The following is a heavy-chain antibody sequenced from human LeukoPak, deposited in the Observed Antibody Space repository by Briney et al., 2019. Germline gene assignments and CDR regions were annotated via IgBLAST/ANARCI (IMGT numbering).Heavy chain of an antibody. CDR3: AKGGFSGPYGDDFDY. Sequence: GGSLRLSCAASGFTFSSYSMNWVRQAPGKGLEWVSAISSSSSYIYYADSVKGRFTISRDNAKNSLYLQMNSLRAEDTALYYCAKGGFSGPYGDDFDYWGQGTLVTVSS. V-gene: IGHV3-21*04. J-gene: IGHJ4*02. CDR1: GFTFSSYS. D-gene: IGHD4-17*01. CDR2: ISSSSSYI.